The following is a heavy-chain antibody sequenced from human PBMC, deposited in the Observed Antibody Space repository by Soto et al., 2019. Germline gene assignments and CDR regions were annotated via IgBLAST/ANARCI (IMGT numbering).Heavy chain of an antibody. J-gene: IGHJ4*02. D-gene: IGHD5-18*01. CDR3: ARIVGVRYSYGYDY. V-gene: IGHV2-26*01. CDR1: GFSVSNARMG. CDR2: ILSNDEK. Sequence: QVTLKESGPVLVKPTETLTLTCTVSGFSVSNARMGVSWIRQPPGKALEWLAHILSNDEKSYSTSLKSRLTISKDTSKSQVVLTLTNMDPVDPATYYCARIVGVRYSYGYDYWGQGTLVTVSS.